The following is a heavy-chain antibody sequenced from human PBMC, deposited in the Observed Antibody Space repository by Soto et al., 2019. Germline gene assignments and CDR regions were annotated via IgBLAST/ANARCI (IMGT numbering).Heavy chain of an antibody. CDR1: GGTFSSYA. V-gene: IGHV1-69*13. J-gene: IGHJ3*02. CDR2: IIPIFGTA. Sequence: GASVKVSCKASGGTFSSYAISWLRQAPGQGLEWMGGIIPIFGTANYAQKFQGRVTITADESTSTAYMELSSLRSEDTAVYYCAAPDIAARAQGAFDIWGQGTMVTVSS. D-gene: IGHD6-6*01. CDR3: AAPDIAARAQGAFDI.